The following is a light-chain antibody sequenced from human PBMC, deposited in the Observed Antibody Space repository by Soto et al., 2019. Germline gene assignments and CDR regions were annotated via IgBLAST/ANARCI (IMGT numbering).Light chain of an antibody. Sequence: EIVMTQSPATLSVSPGERATLSCRASQSAHNNLAWYQQKPGQAPRLLIYLTSTSATGVPARFSGSGSGTDFTLTISSLQSEDCAFYYCQQYQWWPVTFGGGTKVEIK. J-gene: IGKJ4*01. CDR2: LTS. CDR1: QSAHNN. V-gene: IGKV3-15*01. CDR3: QQYQWWPVT.